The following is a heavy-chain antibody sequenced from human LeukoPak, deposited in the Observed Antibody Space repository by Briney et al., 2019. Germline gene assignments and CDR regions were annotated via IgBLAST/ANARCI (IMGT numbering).Heavy chain of an antibody. V-gene: IGHV1-2*06. CDR1: GYIFTDYY. CDR2: ISPNSGGT. Sequence: ASVKASCKASGYIFTDYYMHWVRQAPGQGLEWMGRISPNSGGTNYAQRFQGRVTMTRDTSISTAYMELSRLRSDDTAVYYCATTVTSFFDYWGQGTLVTVSS. CDR3: ATTVTSFFDY. D-gene: IGHD4-17*01. J-gene: IGHJ4*02.